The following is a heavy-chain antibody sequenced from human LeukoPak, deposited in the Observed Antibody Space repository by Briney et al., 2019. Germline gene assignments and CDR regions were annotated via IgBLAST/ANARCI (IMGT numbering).Heavy chain of an antibody. J-gene: IGHJ4*02. CDR3: ARHDFGDC. CDR2: NDPSDSYT. CDR1: GYSFPSYW. V-gene: IGHV5-10-1*01. Sequence: GESLKISCKGSGYSFPSYWISWVRQMPGKGLEWMGRNDPSDSYTTYSPSFQGHVTISADKSISTVYLQWSSLKASDSAMYYCARHDFGDCWGQGTLVTVSS. D-gene: IGHD4-17*01.